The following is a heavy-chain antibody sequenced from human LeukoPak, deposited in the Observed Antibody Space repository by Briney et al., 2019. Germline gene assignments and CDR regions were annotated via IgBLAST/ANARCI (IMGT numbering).Heavy chain of an antibody. D-gene: IGHD2/OR15-2a*01. J-gene: IGHJ4*02. CDR3: VREGEGPLSKDFDY. V-gene: IGHV1-2*02. CDR1: GFTFTDHY. Sequence: ASVKVSCKSSGFTFTDHYIHWVRQGPGQGLEWMGYIGPHSTFTSSPQECQGRVTMTRDASMSTAYMELTRLTSDDTAVYYCVREGEGPLSKDFDYWGQGTLVTVSS. CDR2: IGPHSTFT.